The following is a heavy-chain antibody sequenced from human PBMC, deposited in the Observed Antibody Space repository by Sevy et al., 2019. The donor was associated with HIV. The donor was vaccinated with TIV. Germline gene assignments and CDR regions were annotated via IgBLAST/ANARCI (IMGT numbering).Heavy chain of an antibody. Sequence: GGSLRLSCAASGFTFSSYAMHWVRQAPGKGLEWVAVISYDGSNKYYADSVKGRFTISRDNSKNTLNLQMNSLRAEDTAVYYCARDLGIPWSGYLDYWGQGTLVTVSS. J-gene: IGHJ4*02. D-gene: IGHD3-3*01. V-gene: IGHV3-30-3*01. CDR2: ISYDGSNK. CDR1: GFTFSSYA. CDR3: ARDLGIPWSGYLDY.